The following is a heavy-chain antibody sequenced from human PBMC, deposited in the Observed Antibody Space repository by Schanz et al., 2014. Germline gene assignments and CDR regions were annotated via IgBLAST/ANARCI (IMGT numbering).Heavy chain of an antibody. J-gene: IGHJ6*02. CDR1: GFTFYNYA. CDR2: ISSTGGST. Sequence: EVRLVESGGGLVQPGGSLRLSCAASGFTFYNYAMTWVRQAPGKGLEWVSAISSTGGSTYYADSVKGRFTISRDNSKNKLSLLVNSLRGEDTDTYYCAKAFRTTKYYGMDVWGQGTTVTVS. D-gene: IGHD1-1*01. V-gene: IGHV3-23*04. CDR3: AKAFRTTKYYGMDV.